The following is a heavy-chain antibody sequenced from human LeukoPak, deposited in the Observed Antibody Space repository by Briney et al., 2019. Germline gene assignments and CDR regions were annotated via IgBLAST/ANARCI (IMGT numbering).Heavy chain of an antibody. CDR3: AAPSGSTYYSPFDF. J-gene: IGHJ4*02. CDR2: IYHSGHT. Sequence: SETLSLTCTVSGASITSSNHYWGWIRQPPGKALEWIGNIYHSGHTSYTPSLKSRVFISVDTSKNQFSLRLTSVSAADTAVYYCAAPSGSTYYSPFDFWGQGTTVSVSS. V-gene: IGHV4-39*01. D-gene: IGHD1-26*01. CDR1: GASITSSNHY.